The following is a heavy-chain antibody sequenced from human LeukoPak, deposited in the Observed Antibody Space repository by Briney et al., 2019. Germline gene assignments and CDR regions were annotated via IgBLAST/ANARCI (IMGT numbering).Heavy chain of an antibody. D-gene: IGHD3-10*01. Sequence: SETLSLTCTVSGGSIRTYSWSWIRQPAGKGLEWIGRIYTSGSPNYSPPLKSRVTMSLDTSKNQFSLKLSSVIAADTAVYYCARDMVRGVTHWFDPWGQGTLVTVSS. CDR1: GGSIRTYS. CDR2: IYTSGSP. V-gene: IGHV4-4*07. J-gene: IGHJ5*02. CDR3: ARDMVRGVTHWFDP.